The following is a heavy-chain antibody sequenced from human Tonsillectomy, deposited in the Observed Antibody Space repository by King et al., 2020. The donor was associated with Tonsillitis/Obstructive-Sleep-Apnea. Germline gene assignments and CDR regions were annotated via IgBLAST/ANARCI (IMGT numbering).Heavy chain of an antibody. J-gene: IGHJ4*02. V-gene: IGHV4-34*01. Sequence: VQLKQWGAGLLKPSETLSLTCAVYGGSFSGYYWSWIRQPPGKGLEWIGEINHSGSTNYNPSLKSRVTISVDTSKNQFSLKLSSVTAADTAVYYCARGGDYCSGGSCYPYYFDYWGQGTLVTVSS. CDR1: GGSFSGYY. CDR3: ARGGDYCSGGSCYPYYFDY. CDR2: INHSGST. D-gene: IGHD2-15*01.